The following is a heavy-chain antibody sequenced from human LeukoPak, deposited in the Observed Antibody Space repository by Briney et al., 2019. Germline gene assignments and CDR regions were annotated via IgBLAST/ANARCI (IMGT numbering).Heavy chain of an antibody. Sequence: GGSLRLSCAASGFTFSSYSMNWVRQAPGKGLEWVSSISSSSSYIYYADSVKGRFTISRDNAKNSLYLQMNSLRAEDTAVYYCARASGSTRVVWFDPWGQGTLVTVSS. J-gene: IGHJ5*02. D-gene: IGHD5/OR15-5a*01. CDR3: ARASGSTRVVWFDP. V-gene: IGHV3-21*01. CDR1: GFTFSSYS. CDR2: ISSSSSYI.